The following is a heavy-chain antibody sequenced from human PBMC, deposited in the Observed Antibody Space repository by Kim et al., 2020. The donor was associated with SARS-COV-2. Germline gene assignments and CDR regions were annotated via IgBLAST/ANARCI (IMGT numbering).Heavy chain of an antibody. CDR2: IYYSGST. J-gene: IGHJ5*02. D-gene: IGHD2-21*02. CDR3: ARGYCGGDCYHRRGLWFDP. V-gene: IGHV4-31*03. Sequence: SETLSLTCTVSGGSISSGGYYWSWIRQHPGKGLEWIGYIYYSGSTYYNPSLKIRVTISVDTSKNQFSLKLSSVTAADTAVYYCARGYCGGDCYHRRGLWFDPWGQGTLVTVSS. CDR1: GGSISSGGYY.